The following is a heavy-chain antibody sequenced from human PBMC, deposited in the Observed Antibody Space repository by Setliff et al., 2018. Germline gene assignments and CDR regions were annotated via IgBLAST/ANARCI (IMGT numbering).Heavy chain of an antibody. Sequence: PGGSLRLSCAASGFSFSTYEMNWVRQAPGKGLEWVSYISYSGSTMYYADSVKGRFTISRDSSKNTLYLQMNSLRPEDTAVYYCARLRKDYGDYYYFDYWGQGTLVTVSS. J-gene: IGHJ4*02. CDR2: ISYSGSTM. V-gene: IGHV3-48*03. D-gene: IGHD4-17*01. CDR3: ARLRKDYGDYYYFDY. CDR1: GFSFSTYE.